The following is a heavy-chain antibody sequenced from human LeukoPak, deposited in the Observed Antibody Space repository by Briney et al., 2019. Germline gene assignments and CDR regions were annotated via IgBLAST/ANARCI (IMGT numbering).Heavy chain of an antibody. Sequence: GSLRLSCAASGFTFSSYAMHWVRQAPGKGLEWVAVISYDGSNKYYADSVKGRFTISRDNSKNTLYLQMNSLRAEDTAVYYCARDSIADGMDVWGQGTTVTVSS. CDR2: ISYDGSNK. CDR1: GFTFSSYA. J-gene: IGHJ6*02. V-gene: IGHV3-30-3*01. CDR3: ARDSIADGMDV. D-gene: IGHD6-13*01.